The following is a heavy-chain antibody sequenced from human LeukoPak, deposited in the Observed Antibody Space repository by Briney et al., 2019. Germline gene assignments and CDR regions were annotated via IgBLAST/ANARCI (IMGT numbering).Heavy chain of an antibody. J-gene: IGHJ3*02. Sequence: VGSLRLSCAASGFTFSSYAMSWVRQAPGKGLEWVSAISGSGGSTYYADSVKGRFTISRDNSKNTLYLQMNSLRAEDTAVYYCASWRVIADNAFDIWGQGTMVTVSS. CDR1: GFTFSSYA. D-gene: IGHD2-21*01. V-gene: IGHV3-23*01. CDR2: ISGSGGST. CDR3: ASWRVIADNAFDI.